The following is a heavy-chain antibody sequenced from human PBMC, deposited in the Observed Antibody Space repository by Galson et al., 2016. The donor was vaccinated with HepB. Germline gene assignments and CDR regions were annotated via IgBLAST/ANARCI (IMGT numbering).Heavy chain of an antibody. CDR1: GGSFSSHA. Sequence: VKVSCKAFGGSFSSHAISWVRQAPGQGLEWMGGIIPTVDTAKYAQKFQGRVTITADESTTTIYMDVSSLGYEDTAVYYCARGLGYDDGMDVWGQGTTVTVSS. D-gene: IGHD5-12*01. CDR3: ARGLGYDDGMDV. J-gene: IGHJ6*02. CDR2: IIPTVDTA. V-gene: IGHV1-69*13.